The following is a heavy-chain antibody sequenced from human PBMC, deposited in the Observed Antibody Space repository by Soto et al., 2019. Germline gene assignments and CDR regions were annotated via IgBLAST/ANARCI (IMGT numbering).Heavy chain of an antibody. Sequence: QVHLVESGGGVVQPGTSLRLSCAASGFSFSSYGMHWVRQAPGKGLEWVAVISYDGSHKFYADAVKGRFSISRDNFKNTLYLQMSSLRYDDTALYYCAKDPRPVIQMVRGVSELWGQGTLVTVSS. D-gene: IGHD3-10*01. CDR1: GFSFSSYG. CDR3: AKDPRPVIQMVRGVSEL. V-gene: IGHV3-30*18. J-gene: IGHJ4*02. CDR2: ISYDGSHK.